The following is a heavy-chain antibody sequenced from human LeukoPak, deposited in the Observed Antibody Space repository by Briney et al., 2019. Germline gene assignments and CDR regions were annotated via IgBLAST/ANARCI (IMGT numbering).Heavy chain of an antibody. V-gene: IGHV1-46*01. CDR1: GYTLTSYY. CDR2: INPSGGST. J-gene: IGHJ5*02. Sequence: GASVKVSCEASGYTLTSYYMHWVRQAPGQGLEWMGIINPSGGSTSYAQKFQGRVTMTRDMSTSTVYMELSSLRSEDTAVYYCARDRVYYDSSGYYSRNWFDPWGQGTLVTVSS. CDR3: ARDRVYYDSSGYYSRNWFDP. D-gene: IGHD3-22*01.